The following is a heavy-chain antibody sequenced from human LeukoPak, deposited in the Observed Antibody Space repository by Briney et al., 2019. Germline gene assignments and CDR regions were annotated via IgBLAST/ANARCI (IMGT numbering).Heavy chain of an antibody. D-gene: IGHD3-16*02. CDR1: GFTFSSYS. CDR3: ARARNDYVWGSYRRYYFDY. Sequence: GGSLRLSCAASGFTFSSYSMNWVRQAPGKGLEWVSYISSSSSTIYYADSVKGLFTISRDNAKNSLYLQMNSLRDEDTAVYYCARARNDYVWGSYRRYYFDYWGQGTLVTVSS. CDR2: ISSSSSTI. J-gene: IGHJ4*02. V-gene: IGHV3-48*02.